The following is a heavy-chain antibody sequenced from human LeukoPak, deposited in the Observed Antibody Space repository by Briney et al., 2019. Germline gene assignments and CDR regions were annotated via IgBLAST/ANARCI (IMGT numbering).Heavy chain of an antibody. V-gene: IGHV1-8*01. CDR1: GYTFTSYD. CDR2: MNPNSGNT. CDR3: ARVSSWYTYYYYGMDV. J-gene: IGHJ6*02. D-gene: IGHD6-13*01. Sequence: ASVKVSCKASGYTFTSYDINWVRQAPGQGLEWMGWMNPNSGNTGYAQKFQGRVTMTRNTSISTAYMELSSLRSEDTAVYYCARVSSWYTYYYYGMDVWGQGTTVTVSS.